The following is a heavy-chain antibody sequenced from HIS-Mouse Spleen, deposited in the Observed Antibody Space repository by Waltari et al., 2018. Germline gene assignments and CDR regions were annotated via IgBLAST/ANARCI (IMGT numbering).Heavy chain of an antibody. CDR3: ARDRGRYNWNYDAFDI. Sequence: QVQLVQSGAEVKKPGASVKVSCKASVYTFTGYYMHWVRQAPGKGLEWMGWNDPNSGGTNYEQKFQGRVTMTRDTSISTAYMELSRLRSDDTAVYYCARDRGRYNWNYDAFDIWGQGTMVTVSS. CDR2: NDPNSGGT. CDR1: VYTFTGYY. V-gene: IGHV1-2*02. J-gene: IGHJ3*02. D-gene: IGHD1-7*01.